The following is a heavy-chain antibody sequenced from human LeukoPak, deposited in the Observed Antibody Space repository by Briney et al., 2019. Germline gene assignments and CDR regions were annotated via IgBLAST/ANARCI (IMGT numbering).Heavy chain of an antibody. D-gene: IGHD3-3*01. J-gene: IGHJ3*02. CDR1: GFTFSNAW. CDR3: TTFSSGFDI. Sequence: GGSLRLSCTASGFTFSNAWMSWVRQAPGKGLEWVGRIKSKNDGGTTDYAAPVKGRVTISRDDSKNTLYLQMNSLKTEDTAVYYCTTFSSGFDIWGQGTMVTVSS. CDR2: IKSKNDGGTT. V-gene: IGHV3-15*05.